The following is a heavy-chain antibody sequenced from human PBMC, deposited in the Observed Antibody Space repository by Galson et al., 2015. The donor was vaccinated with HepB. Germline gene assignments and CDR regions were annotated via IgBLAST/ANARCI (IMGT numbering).Heavy chain of an antibody. CDR1: GGTFSSYA. J-gene: IGHJ4*02. Sequence: SVKVSCRASGGTFSSYAISWARQAPGQGLEWMGRIIPILGIANYAQKFQGRVTITADKSTSTAYMELSSLRSEDTAVYYCARDRTSSTMIVVVTPVGFWGQGTLVTVSS. D-gene: IGHD3-22*01. CDR2: IIPILGIA. CDR3: ARDRTSSTMIVVVTPVGF. V-gene: IGHV1-69*04.